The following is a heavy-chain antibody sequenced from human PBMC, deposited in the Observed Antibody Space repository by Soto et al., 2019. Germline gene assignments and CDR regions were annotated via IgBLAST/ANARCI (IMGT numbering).Heavy chain of an antibody. J-gene: IGHJ6*02. CDR1: GFTFSNYW. V-gene: IGHV3-74*03. D-gene: IGHD3-22*01. CDR3: ARDYYAPNV. Sequence: GGSLRLSCAASGFTFSNYWMHWVRQAPGRGLVWVSRINIDGSGTTYADSVKGRFTISRDNAKNTVFLEMKNLRAEDTAVYYCARDYYAPNVWGQGTTVTVSS. CDR2: INIDGSGT.